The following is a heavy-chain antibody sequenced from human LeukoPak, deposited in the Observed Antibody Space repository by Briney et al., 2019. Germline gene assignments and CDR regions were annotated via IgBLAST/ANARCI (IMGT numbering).Heavy chain of an antibody. V-gene: IGHV1-69*04. CDR3: ASARPCGGDCYRDY. CDR1: GGTFSSYA. J-gene: IGHJ4*02. Sequence: SVKVSCKASGGTFSSYAISWVRQAPGQGLEWMGRIIPILGIANYAQKFQGRVTITADKSTSTAYMKLSSLRSEDTAVYYCASARPCGGDCYRDYWGQGTLVTVSS. CDR2: IIPILGIA. D-gene: IGHD2-21*02.